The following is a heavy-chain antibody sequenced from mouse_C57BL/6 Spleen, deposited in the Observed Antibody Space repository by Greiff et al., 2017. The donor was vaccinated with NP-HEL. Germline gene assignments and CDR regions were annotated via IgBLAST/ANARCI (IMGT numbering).Heavy chain of an antibody. V-gene: IGHV1-39*01. Sequence: EVQVVESGPELVKPGASVKISCKASGYSFTDYNMNWVKQSNGKSLEWIGVINPNYGTTSYNQKFKGKATLTVDQSSSTAYMQLNRLTSEDSAVYYCAREDYGSRDLGYFDYWGQGTTLTVSS. CDR1: GYSFTDYN. CDR2: INPNYGTT. J-gene: IGHJ2*01. CDR3: AREDYGSRDLGYFDY. D-gene: IGHD1-1*01.